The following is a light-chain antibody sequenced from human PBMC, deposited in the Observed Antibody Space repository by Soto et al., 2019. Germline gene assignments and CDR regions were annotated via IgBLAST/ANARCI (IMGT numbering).Light chain of an antibody. CDR1: QSISSY. V-gene: IGKV1-39*01. CDR2: AAS. CDR3: QQSYSTLWT. J-gene: IGKJ1*01. Sequence: EIQMTQSPSSLSASVGYRVTITCLASQSISSYLNWYQQKPGKAPKLLIYAASSLQSGVPSRFSGSGSGTDFTLTISSLQPEDFETYYCQQSYSTLWTFGQGTKVDIK.